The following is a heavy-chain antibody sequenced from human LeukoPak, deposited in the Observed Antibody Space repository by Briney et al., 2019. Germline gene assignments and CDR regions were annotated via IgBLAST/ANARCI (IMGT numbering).Heavy chain of an antibody. V-gene: IGHV1-69*06. D-gene: IGHD6-13*01. J-gene: IGHJ1*01. CDR3: ASRIYSSSWYDEYFQH. Sequence: SVKVSCKASGGTFSSYAISWVRQAPGQGLEWMGGIIPIFGTANYAQKFQGRVTITADKSTSTAYMELSSLRSEDTAVYYCASRIYSSSWYDEYFQHWGQGTLVTVSS. CDR1: GGTFSSYA. CDR2: IIPIFGTA.